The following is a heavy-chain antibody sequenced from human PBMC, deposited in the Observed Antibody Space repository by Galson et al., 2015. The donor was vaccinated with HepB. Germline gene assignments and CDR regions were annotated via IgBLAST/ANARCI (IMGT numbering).Heavy chain of an antibody. CDR1: GFTFGDYT. J-gene: IGHJ4*02. V-gene: IGHV3-49*03. D-gene: IGHD5-12*01. CDR3: TGDRKGGYGPFDY. CDR2: IRSKAYGGTT. Sequence: SLRLSCAASGFTFGDYTMSWFRQAPGEGLEWVGSIRSKAYGGTTEYVASVKRKFTLSRHDSKSIAYLQINSLKTEDTAVYYCTGDRKGGYGPFDYWGQGTLVTVSS.